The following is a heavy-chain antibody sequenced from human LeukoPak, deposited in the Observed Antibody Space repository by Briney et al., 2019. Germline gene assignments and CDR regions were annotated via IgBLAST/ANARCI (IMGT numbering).Heavy chain of an antibody. Sequence: GGSLRLSCAASGFTFSSYAMSWVRQAPGKGLEWVSAISGSGGSTYYADSVKGRFTISRDNAKNSLYLQMNSLRAEDTAVYYCARDSVDTAMVSDYWGQGTLVTVSS. D-gene: IGHD5-18*01. V-gene: IGHV3-23*01. CDR3: ARDSVDTAMVSDY. J-gene: IGHJ4*02. CDR1: GFTFSSYA. CDR2: ISGSGGST.